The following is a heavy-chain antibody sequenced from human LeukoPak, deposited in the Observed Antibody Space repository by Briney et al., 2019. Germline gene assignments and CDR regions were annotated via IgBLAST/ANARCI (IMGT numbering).Heavy chain of an antibody. J-gene: IGHJ4*02. CDR3: ARDLTYYYDSSGYQAFDY. Sequence: ASVKVSCKASGYTFTSYGISWVRQAPGQGLEWMGWISTYNANTNCAQKFRGRITMTTDTSTSTAYMELRSLRSDDTAVYYCARDLTYYYDSSGYQAFDYWGQGTLVTVSS. V-gene: IGHV1-18*01. CDR1: GYTFTSYG. D-gene: IGHD3-22*01. CDR2: ISTYNANT.